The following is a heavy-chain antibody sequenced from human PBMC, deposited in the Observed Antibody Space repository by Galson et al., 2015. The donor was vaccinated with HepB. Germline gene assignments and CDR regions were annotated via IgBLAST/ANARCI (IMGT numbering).Heavy chain of an antibody. V-gene: IGHV3-49*03. CDR3: TRYVDTAMVDWFDP. D-gene: IGHD5-18*01. J-gene: IGHJ5*02. CDR2: IRSKAYGGTI. CDR1: GFTFGDYA. Sequence: SLRLSCAASGFTFGDYAMSWFRQAPGKGLEWVGFIRSKAYGGTIEYAASVKGRFTISRDDSKSIAYLQMNSLKTEDTAVYYCTRYVDTAMVDWFDPWGQGTLVTVSS.